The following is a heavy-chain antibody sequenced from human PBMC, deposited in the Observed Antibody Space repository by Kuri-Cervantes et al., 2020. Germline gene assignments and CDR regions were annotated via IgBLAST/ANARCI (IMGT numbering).Heavy chain of an antibody. J-gene: IGHJ5*02. CDR3: ARAPFMTNWFDP. V-gene: IGHV4-30-2*01. CDR1: GGSISSGGYS. CDR2: IYHSGST. Sequence: LRLSCAVSGGSISSGGYSWSWVRQPPGKGLEWIGYIYHSGSTYYNPSLKSRVTISVDTSKNQFSLKLSSVTAADTAVYYCARAPFMTNWFDPWGQGTLVTVSS. D-gene: IGHD2-21*02.